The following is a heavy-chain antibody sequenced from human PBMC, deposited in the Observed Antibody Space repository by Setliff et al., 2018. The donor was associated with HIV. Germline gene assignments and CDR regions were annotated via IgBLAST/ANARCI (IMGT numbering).Heavy chain of an antibody. J-gene: IGHJ4*02. CDR2: VDNSGST. D-gene: IGHD4-17*01. V-gene: IGHV4-61*10. CDR1: GGSISSGSYY. CDR3: ARSPYGDYGLDY. Sequence: SETLSLTCTVSGGSISSGSYYWSWIREPAGKGLEWIGRVDNSGSTKYNPSLKSRVTISVDTSKNQFSLKLSSVIAADTAVYFCARSPYGDYGLDYWGQGTLVTVSS.